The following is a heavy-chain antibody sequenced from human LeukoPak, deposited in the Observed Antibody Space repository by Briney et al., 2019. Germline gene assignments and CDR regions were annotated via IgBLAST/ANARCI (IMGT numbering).Heavy chain of an antibody. CDR1: GYNFNVYY. CDR2: INPSSGGT. J-gene: IGHJ3*02. V-gene: IGHV1-2*02. Sequence: ASVKVSCKASGYNFNVYYINWVRQAPGQGLEWMGWINPSSGGTYYAQRFKGRVTMTRDTPVSTAYMELNSLTSDDTAVYFCARVLRGSSAFEIWGQGTMVTVSS. D-gene: IGHD3-10*01. CDR3: ARVLRGSSAFEI.